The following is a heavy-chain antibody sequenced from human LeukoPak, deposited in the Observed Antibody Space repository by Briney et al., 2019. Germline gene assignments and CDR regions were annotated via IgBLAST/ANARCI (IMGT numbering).Heavy chain of an antibody. V-gene: IGHV3-48*03. CDR1: GFTFSSYD. J-gene: IGHJ4*02. Sequence: GGSLRLSCATSGFTFSSYDMNWVRQAPGKGLEWISYISSSATTIYYADSVKGRFTISRDNAKNSLYLQMNSLRAEDTALYYCARDIDFWSGYHTTFDYWGQGTLVTVSS. D-gene: IGHD3-3*01. CDR3: ARDIDFWSGYHTTFDY. CDR2: ISSSATTI.